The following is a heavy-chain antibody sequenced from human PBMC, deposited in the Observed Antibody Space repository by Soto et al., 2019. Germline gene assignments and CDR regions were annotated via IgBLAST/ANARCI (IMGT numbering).Heavy chain of an antibody. Sequence: SVKVSYKASGGTFSSYAISWVRQAPGQGLEWMGGIIPIFGTANYAQKFQGSVTITEDESTSTAYMELSSLRSEDTAVYYCARDRRHSSSWPSYDAFDIWGQGTMVTVSS. V-gene: IGHV1-69*13. CDR3: ARDRRHSSSWPSYDAFDI. D-gene: IGHD6-13*01. J-gene: IGHJ3*02. CDR1: GGTFSSYA. CDR2: IIPIFGTA.